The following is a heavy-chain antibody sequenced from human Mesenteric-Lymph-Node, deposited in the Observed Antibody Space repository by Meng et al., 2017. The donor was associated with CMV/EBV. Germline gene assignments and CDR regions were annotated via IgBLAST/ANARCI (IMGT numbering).Heavy chain of an antibody. CDR3: AREVPSYSGYDGRAAFDI. J-gene: IGHJ3*02. CDR2: IYYSGST. CDR1: VSSGSYY. D-gene: IGHD5-12*01. V-gene: IGHV4-61*01. Sequence: VSSGSYYWSWIRQPPGKGLEWIGYIYYSGSTNYNPSLKSRVTISVDTSKNQFSLKLSSVTAADTAVYYCAREVPSYSGYDGRAAFDIWGQGTMVTVSS.